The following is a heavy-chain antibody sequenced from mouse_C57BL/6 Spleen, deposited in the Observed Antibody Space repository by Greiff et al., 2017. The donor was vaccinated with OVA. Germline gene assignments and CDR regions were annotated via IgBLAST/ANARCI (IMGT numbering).Heavy chain of an antibody. Sequence: VQLQQSGTVLARPGASVKMSCKTSGYTFTSYWMHWVKQRPGQGLEWIGAIYPGNSDTSYNQKFKGKAKLTAVTSASTAYMELSSLTNEDSAVYYCTSSHYYYGSPLDYWGQGTTLTVSS. D-gene: IGHD1-1*01. CDR2: IYPGNSDT. V-gene: IGHV1-5*01. CDR1: GYTFTSYW. J-gene: IGHJ2*01. CDR3: TSSHYYYGSPLDY.